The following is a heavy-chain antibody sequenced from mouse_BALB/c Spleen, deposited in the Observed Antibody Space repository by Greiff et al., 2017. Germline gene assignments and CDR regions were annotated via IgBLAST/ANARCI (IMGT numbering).Heavy chain of an antibody. D-gene: IGHD1-1*01. Sequence: EVKLLESGGGLVQPGGSLRLSCATSGFTFTDYYMSWVRQPPGKALEWLGFIRNKANGYTTEYSASVKGRFTISRDNSQSILYLQMNTLRAEDSATYYCAREPPCYYSGLYFDVGGAGTAVTVSS. CDR3: AREPPCYYSGLYFDV. J-gene: IGHJ1*01. CDR1: GFTFTDYY. CDR2: IRNKANGYTT. V-gene: IGHV7-3*02.